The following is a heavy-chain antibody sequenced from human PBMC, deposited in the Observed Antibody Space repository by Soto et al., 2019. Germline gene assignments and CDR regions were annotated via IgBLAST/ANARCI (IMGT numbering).Heavy chain of an antibody. V-gene: IGHV3-73*01. Sequence: LRLSCAASGFTFSGSAMHWVRQASGKGLEWVGRIRSKANSYATAYAASVKGRFTISRDDSKNTAYLQMNSLKTEDTAVYYCTRQMSDYYDSSGYYYGWYFDLWGRGTLVTVSS. J-gene: IGHJ2*01. CDR1: GFTFSGSA. CDR2: IRSKANSYAT. D-gene: IGHD3-22*01. CDR3: TRQMSDYYDSSGYYYGWYFDL.